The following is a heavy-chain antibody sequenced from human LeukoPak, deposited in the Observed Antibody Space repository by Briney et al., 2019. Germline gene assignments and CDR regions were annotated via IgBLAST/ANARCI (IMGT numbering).Heavy chain of an antibody. CDR2: ITIAGDT. J-gene: IGHJ4*02. CDR1: GFTFSNYD. CDR3: ARVGGVYCDHRYDF. Sequence: GGSLRLSCAASGFTFSNYDMHWVRQPTGKGLEWVSLITIAGDTFYSGSVKGRFTISRADAKNSLYLQMNNLRAGDTAVYYCARVGGVYCDHRYDFWGQGTLVTVSS. V-gene: IGHV3-13*01. D-gene: IGHD3/OR15-3a*01.